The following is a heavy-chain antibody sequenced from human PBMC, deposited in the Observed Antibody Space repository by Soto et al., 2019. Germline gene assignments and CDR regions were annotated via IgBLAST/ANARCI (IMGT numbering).Heavy chain of an antibody. CDR3: AREDIVLVPAAILSPVYGMDV. Sequence: EASVKVSCKASGYTFTSYYMHWVRQAPGQGLEWMGIINPSGGSTSYAQKFQGRVTMTRDTSTSTVYMELSSLRSEDTAVYYCAREDIVLVPAAILSPVYGMDVWGQGTTVTVSS. CDR1: GYTFTSYY. V-gene: IGHV1-46*01. J-gene: IGHJ6*02. D-gene: IGHD2-2*01. CDR2: INPSGGST.